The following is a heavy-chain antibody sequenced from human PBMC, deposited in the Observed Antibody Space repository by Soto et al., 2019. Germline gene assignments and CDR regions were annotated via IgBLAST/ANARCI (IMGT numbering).Heavy chain of an antibody. CDR2: MYHSGNT. Sequence: APSLSGAVSSGSITSVVYSWGWIRQPLGQGLEWIGYMYHSGNTYYNPSLKGRVTISLDHSRNQFSLRLNSVTAADTAVYFCASSKYDVVAGSVWFDPWGQGTLVTVSS. CDR1: SGSITSVVYS. V-gene: IGHV4-30-2*01. D-gene: IGHD2-21*01. J-gene: IGHJ5*02. CDR3: ASSKYDVVAGSVWFDP.